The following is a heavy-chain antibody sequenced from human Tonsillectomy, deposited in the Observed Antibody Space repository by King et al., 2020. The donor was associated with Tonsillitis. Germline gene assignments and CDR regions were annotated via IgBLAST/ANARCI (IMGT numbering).Heavy chain of an antibody. D-gene: IGHD3-22*01. J-gene: IGHJ4*02. CDR3: ARAFDYYDSSGYLEYYFDY. Sequence: QLQESGPGLVKPSETLSLTCTVSGGSISSYYWSWIRQPPGKGLEWIWYIYYSGSTNYNPSLKSRVTISVDTSKNQFSLKLSSVTAADTAVYYCARAFDYYDSSGYLEYYFDYWGQGTLVAVSS. CDR2: IYYSGST. V-gene: IGHV4-59*01. CDR1: GGSISSYY.